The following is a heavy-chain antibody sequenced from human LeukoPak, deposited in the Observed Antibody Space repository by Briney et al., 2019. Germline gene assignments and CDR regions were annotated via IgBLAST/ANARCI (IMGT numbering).Heavy chain of an antibody. J-gene: IGHJ3*02. CDR1: GDSISSGGYY. CDR3: ARVVVAVVAFGI. V-gene: IGHV4-31*01. Sequence: PSETLSLTCTVSGDSISSGGYYWSWIRQRPGKGLEWIGYIYYSGSTYYNPSLKSPVTMSVDMSKNQFSLKLTSVTAADTAIYYCARVVVAVVAFGIWGQGTMVTVSS. D-gene: IGHD2-15*01. CDR2: IYYSGST.